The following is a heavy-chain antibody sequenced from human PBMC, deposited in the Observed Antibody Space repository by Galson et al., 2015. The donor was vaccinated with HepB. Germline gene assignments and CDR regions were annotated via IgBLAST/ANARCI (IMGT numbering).Heavy chain of an antibody. J-gene: IGHJ4*02. CDR3: ARGRAGHYFDY. D-gene: IGHD6-19*01. CDR1: GFTFSSYS. CDR2: ISSSSGTI. V-gene: IGHV3-48*01. Sequence: SLRLSCAASGFTFSSYSMNWVRQAPGKGLEWISYISSSSGTIYYADSVKGRFTMSRDKAKDSLYLQMNSLRAEDTAVYYCARGRAGHYFDYWGQGTLVTVSS.